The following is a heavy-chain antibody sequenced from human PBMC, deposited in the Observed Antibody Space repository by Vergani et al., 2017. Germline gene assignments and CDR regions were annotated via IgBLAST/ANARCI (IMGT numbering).Heavy chain of an antibody. D-gene: IGHD3-10*01. V-gene: IGHV3-30*02. CDR1: GFLFSNYG. CDR2: IQKDGIDK. CDR3: ARGNYYGSETYVDP. J-gene: IGHJ5*02. Sequence: QVQLVESGGGVVQPGEYLRLYCAASGFLFSNYGMHWVRQAPGKGLEWLAFIQKDGIDKFYADSVSGRFNISRDTSKNTLHLQIYNLRVEDTAVYYCARGNYYGSETYVDPWGQGTLVTVSS.